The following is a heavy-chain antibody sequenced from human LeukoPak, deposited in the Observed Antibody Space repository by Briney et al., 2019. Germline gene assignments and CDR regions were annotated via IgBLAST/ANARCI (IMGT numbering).Heavy chain of an antibody. V-gene: IGHV1-69*05. CDR1: GDTFSSYG. Sequence: SVKVSCKTSGDTFSSYGISWVRQAPGQGLEWMGRIIPIVGSTNYAEKLQGRVTITTDESTSTAYMELSSLRSEDTAVYYCARGTDDYYFDYWGQGTLVTVSS. CDR3: ARGTDDYYFDY. CDR2: IIPIVGST. D-gene: IGHD1-1*01. J-gene: IGHJ4*02.